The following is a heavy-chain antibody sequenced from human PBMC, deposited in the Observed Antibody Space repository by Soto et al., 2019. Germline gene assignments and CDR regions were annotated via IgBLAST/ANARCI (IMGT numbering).Heavy chain of an antibody. D-gene: IGHD3-10*01. CDR1: GYSFTSYW. Sequence: GESLKISCKGSGYSFTSYWISWVRQMPGKGLEWMGRIDPSDSYIKYSPSFQGHVTISADKSISTAYLQWSSLKASDTAMYYCATLIRGYYGMDVWGQRTTVIVSS. CDR2: IDPSDSYI. V-gene: IGHV5-10-1*01. J-gene: IGHJ6*02. CDR3: ATLIRGYYGMDV.